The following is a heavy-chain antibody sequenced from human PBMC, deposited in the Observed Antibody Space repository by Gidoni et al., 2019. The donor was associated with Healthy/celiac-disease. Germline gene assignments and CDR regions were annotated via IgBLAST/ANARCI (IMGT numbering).Heavy chain of an antibody. V-gene: IGHV3-21*01. Sequence: EVQLVESGGGLVKPGGSLRLSCAASGFTFSSYSMNWVRQAPGKGLEWFSSISSSSSYIYYADSVKGRFTISRDNAKNSLYLQMNSLRAEDTAVYYCARDYWSTAMVISWFDPWGQGTLVTVSS. CDR3: ARDYWSTAMVISWFDP. J-gene: IGHJ5*02. D-gene: IGHD5-18*01. CDR2: ISSSSSYI. CDR1: GFTFSSYS.